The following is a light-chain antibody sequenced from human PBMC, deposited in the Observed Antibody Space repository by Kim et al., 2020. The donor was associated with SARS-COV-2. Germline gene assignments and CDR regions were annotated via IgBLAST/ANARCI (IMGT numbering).Light chain of an antibody. CDR3: QHYNSAPYS. CDR2: AAS. J-gene: IGKJ2*01. Sequence: SASIGDSDTVTCRASQGITQDLAWYKQKPEKVPKLLIYAASTLQSGDSSRFSGSGSGTDFTLTISSLQPEDVATYYCQHYNSAPYSFGQGTKLEI. CDR1: QGITQD. V-gene: IGKV1-27*01.